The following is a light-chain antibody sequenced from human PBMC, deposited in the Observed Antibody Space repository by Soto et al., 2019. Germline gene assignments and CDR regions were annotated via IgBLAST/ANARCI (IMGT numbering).Light chain of an antibody. CDR1: QNIRSR. J-gene: IGKJ1*01. CDR3: QQYDSFSVT. Sequence: DFQMTQSPSTLSASVGDRVTITCRASQNIRSRLAWFQQKPGKAPKLLIYDASSLESGVPSRFSGSGSGTEFTLTISSLQPEDFATYYCQQYDSFSVTFGQGTKVDIK. CDR2: DAS. V-gene: IGKV1-5*01.